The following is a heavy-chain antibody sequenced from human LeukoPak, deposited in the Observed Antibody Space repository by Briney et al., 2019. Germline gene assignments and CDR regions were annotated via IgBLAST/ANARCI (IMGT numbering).Heavy chain of an antibody. CDR1: GGSISSGSYY. J-gene: IGHJ5*02. V-gene: IGHV4-61*02. D-gene: IGHD3-10*01. Sequence: SETLSLTCTVSGGSISSGSYYWSWIRQPAGKGLEWIGRIYTSGSTNYNPSLKSRVTISVDTSKNQFSLKLSSVTAADTAVYYCARGSGTPWGQGTLVTVSS. CDR3: ARGSGTP. CDR2: IYTSGST.